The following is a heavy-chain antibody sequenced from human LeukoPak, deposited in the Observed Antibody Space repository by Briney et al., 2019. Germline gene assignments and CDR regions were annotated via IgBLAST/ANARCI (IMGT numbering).Heavy chain of an antibody. CDR3: ARTKHYDILTGLDAFDI. V-gene: IGHV4-38-2*01. CDR1: GYSISSGYY. J-gene: IGHJ3*02. CDR2: IYHSGST. Sequence: SETLSLTCAVSGYSISSGYYWGWIRQPPGKGLEWIGSIYHSGSTYYNPSLKSRVTISVDTSKNQFSLKLSPVTAADTAVYYCARTKHYDILTGLDAFDIWGQGTMVTVPS. D-gene: IGHD3-9*01.